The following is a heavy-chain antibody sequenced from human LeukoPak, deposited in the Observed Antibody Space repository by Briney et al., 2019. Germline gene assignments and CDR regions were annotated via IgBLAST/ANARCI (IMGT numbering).Heavy chain of an antibody. CDR2: IYYGGST. J-gene: IGHJ5*02. CDR3: AKEGRICSGTSCYPDSWFDP. D-gene: IGHD2-2*01. CDR1: GGSISSYY. Sequence: SETLSLTCTVSGGSISSYYWSWIRQPPGKGLEWIGHIYYGGSTNYNPSLKSRATISVDTSKNQFSLNLSSVTAADTAVYYCAKEGRICSGTSCYPDSWFDPWGQGTLVTISS. V-gene: IGHV4-59*01.